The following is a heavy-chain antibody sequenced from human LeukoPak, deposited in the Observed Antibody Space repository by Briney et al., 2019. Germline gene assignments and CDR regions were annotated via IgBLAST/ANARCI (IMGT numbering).Heavy chain of an antibody. D-gene: IGHD1-26*01. J-gene: IGHJ3*02. CDR1: GGSISSSSYY. CDR2: IYYSGST. CDR3: ASHKDLLGSYSATTDAFDI. V-gene: IGHV4-39*01. Sequence: SQTLSLTCTVSGGSISSSSYYWGWIRQPPGKGLEWIGSIYYSGSTYCNPSLKSRVTISVDTSKNQFSLKLSSVTAADTAVYYCASHKDLLGSYSATTDAFDIWGQGTMVTVSS.